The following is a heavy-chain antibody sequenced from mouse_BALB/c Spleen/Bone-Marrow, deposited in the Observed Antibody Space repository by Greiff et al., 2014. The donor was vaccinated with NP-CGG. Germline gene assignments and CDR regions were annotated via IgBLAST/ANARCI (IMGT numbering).Heavy chain of an antibody. CDR1: GYTFTSYY. CDR3: TRGDDYDEEFAY. Sequence: VQLQESGAELVKPGASVKLSCKASGYTFTSYYMYWVKQRPGQGLEWIGGINPSNGGTNFNEKFKSKATLTVDKSSSTAYMQLSSLTSEDSAVYYCTRGDDYDEEFAYRGQGTLVTVSA. V-gene: IGHV1S81*02. D-gene: IGHD2-4*01. CDR2: INPSNGGT. J-gene: IGHJ3*01.